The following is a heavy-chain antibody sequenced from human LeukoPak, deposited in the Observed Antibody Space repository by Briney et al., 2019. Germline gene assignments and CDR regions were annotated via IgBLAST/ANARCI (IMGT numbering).Heavy chain of an antibody. CDR2: IYYIGSP. Sequence: PSETLSLTCTVSGGSISTYYCSWIRQPPGKVLEWIGYIYYIGSPNYNPSRKSRVTIAVDPSKNQLSLKLASVTPTATAVYYCAREEALGSGSLDYWGQGTLVTVYS. V-gene: IGHV4-59*01. CDR3: AREEALGSGSLDY. CDR1: GGSISTYY. J-gene: IGHJ4*02. D-gene: IGHD1-26*01.